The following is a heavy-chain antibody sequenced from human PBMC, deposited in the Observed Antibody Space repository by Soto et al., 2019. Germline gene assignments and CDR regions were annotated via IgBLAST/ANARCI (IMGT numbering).Heavy chain of an antibody. Sequence: VELVESGGGVVHPGTSLRLSCAASGFTFSSYGLHWVRQAPGKGLEWVSTIGGTDGDSDGVPWYEDSVKGRFTISRDSSANTLFLHMDNLRAEDSALYYCVKRGRNWGAFDFWGQGTTVVVSS. J-gene: IGHJ3*01. V-gene: IGHV3-23*04. CDR1: GFTFSSYG. CDR2: IGGTDGDSDGVP. CDR3: VKRGRNWGAFDF. D-gene: IGHD7-27*01.